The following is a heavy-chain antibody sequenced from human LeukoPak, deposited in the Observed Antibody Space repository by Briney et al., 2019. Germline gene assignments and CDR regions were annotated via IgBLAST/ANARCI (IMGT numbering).Heavy chain of an antibody. CDR1: GLTAADYG. V-gene: IGHV3-20*04. Sequence: PGGSLRLSCAASGLTAADYGMSWVRQAPGKGLEWVSGINWSGESTGYADSVKGRFTISRDNAENALCLQMNSLTAEDTARYYCARDLSSSWYSLAYWGRGTLVTVSS. D-gene: IGHD6-13*01. J-gene: IGHJ4*02. CDR3: ARDLSSSWYSLAY. CDR2: INWSGEST.